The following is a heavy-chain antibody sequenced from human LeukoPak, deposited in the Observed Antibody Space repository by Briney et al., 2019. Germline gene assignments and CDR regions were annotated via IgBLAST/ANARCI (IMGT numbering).Heavy chain of an antibody. CDR1: GGSFSGYY. V-gene: IGHV4-31*11. CDR2: IYYSGST. D-gene: IGHD3-22*01. J-gene: IGHJ4*02. Sequence: PSETLSLTCAVYGGSFSGYYWSWIRQHPGKGLEWIGYIYYSGSTYYNPSLKSRVTISVDTSKNQFSLKLSSVTAADTAVYFFFREEDGIRYSSGYSRVDYWGQGTLVTVSS. CDR3: FREEDGIRYSSGYSRVDY.